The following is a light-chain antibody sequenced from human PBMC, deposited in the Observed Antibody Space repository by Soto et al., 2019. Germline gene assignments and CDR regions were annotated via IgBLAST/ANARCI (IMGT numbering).Light chain of an antibody. Sequence: EIVLTQSPGTLSLSPGERATLSCRASQSVSSTYIAWYQQNPGQAPRLLIYGASSRATGIPDRFSGSGSGTDFTLNIGRLEPEDFAVYFCQQYGRSPRFTFGPWSKEKIK. CDR3: QQYGRSPRFT. J-gene: IGKJ2*01. V-gene: IGKV3-20*01. CDR1: QSVSSTY. CDR2: GAS.